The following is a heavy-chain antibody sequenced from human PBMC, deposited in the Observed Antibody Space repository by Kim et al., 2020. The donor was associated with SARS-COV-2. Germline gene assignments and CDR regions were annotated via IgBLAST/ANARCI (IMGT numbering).Heavy chain of an antibody. Sequence: DGSTTTYADSVKGRFTISRDNAKNTLYLQMNGLRVEDTAVYHCAAVTGTVNWGQGTLVIVSS. D-gene: IGHD6-19*01. V-gene: IGHV3-74*01. CDR2: DGSTT. J-gene: IGHJ4*02. CDR3: AAVTGTVN.